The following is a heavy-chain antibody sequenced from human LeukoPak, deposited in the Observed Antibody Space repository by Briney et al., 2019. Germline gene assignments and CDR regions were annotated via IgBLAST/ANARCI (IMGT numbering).Heavy chain of an antibody. CDR3: ARTAYYYDSSGYWTYYFDY. CDR1: GGSFSGYY. V-gene: IGHV4-59*01. D-gene: IGHD3-22*01. J-gene: IGHJ4*02. CDR2: IYYSGST. Sequence: SETLSLTCAVYGGSFSGYYWSWIRQPPGKGLEWIGYIYYSGSTNYNPSLKSRVTISVDTSKNQFSLKLSSVTAADTAVYYCARTAYYYDSSGYWTYYFDYWGQGTLVTVSS.